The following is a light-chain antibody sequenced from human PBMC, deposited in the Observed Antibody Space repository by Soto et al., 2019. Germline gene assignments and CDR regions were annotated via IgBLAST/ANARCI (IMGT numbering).Light chain of an antibody. Sequence: ENVLTQSPGTLSLSPREKATLSCRASQSISSSYLAWYQRKPGQAPRLLIYGTSSRATAIPDRFSGSGSGTDFTLTISRLEPEDFAVYYCQQYGSSSWTFGQGTKVDIK. CDR1: QSISSSY. V-gene: IGKV3-20*01. J-gene: IGKJ1*01. CDR2: GTS. CDR3: QQYGSSSWT.